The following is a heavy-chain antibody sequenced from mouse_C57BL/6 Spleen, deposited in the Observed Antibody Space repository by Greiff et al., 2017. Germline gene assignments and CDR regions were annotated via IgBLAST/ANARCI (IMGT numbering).Heavy chain of an antibody. CDR2: IYPGSGST. J-gene: IGHJ4*01. Sequence: QVHVKQSGAELVKPGASVKMSCKASGYTFTSYWITWVKQRPGQGLEWIGDIYPGSGSTNYNEKFKSKATLTVDTSSSTAYMQLSSLTSEDSAVYYCASKLGRDYYAMDYWGQGTSVTVSS. CDR3: ASKLGRDYYAMDY. V-gene: IGHV1-55*01. CDR1: GYTFTSYW. D-gene: IGHD1-3*01.